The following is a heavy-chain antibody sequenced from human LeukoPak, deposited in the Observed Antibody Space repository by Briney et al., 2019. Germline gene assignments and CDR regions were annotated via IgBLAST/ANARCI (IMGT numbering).Heavy chain of an antibody. CDR3: TRGIYGDQGFDY. CDR1: GFTVSSNY. CDR2: IYSDGRT. V-gene: IGHV3-53*01. J-gene: IGHJ4*02. D-gene: IGHD4-17*01. Sequence: GGSLRLSCAASGFTVSSNYMSWVRQARGKGLEWVSVIYSDGRTYYADSVKGRFTISRDNSNNTLYLQMNSLRAEDPAVYYCTRGIYGDQGFDYWGQGTLVTVSS.